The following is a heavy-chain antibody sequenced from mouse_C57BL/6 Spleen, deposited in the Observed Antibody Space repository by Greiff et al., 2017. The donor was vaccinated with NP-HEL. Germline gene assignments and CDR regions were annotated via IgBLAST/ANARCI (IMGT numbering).Heavy chain of an antibody. Sequence: EVQLQQSGPELVKPGASVKISCKASGYSFTGYYMNWVKQSPEKSLEWIGEINPSTGGTTYNQKFKAKATLTVDKSSSTAYMQLKSLTSEDSAVYYCARSGRAWFAYWGQGTLVTVSA. CDR2: INPSTGGT. CDR3: ARSGRAWFAY. V-gene: IGHV1-42*01. D-gene: IGHD1-1*01. J-gene: IGHJ3*01. CDR1: GYSFTGYY.